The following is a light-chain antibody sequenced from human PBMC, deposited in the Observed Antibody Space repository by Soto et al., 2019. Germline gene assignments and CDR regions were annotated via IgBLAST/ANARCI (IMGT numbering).Light chain of an antibody. Sequence: DIVMTQSPDSLAVSLGERATINCKSGQSVLYTTNNKNYLAWYQHKPGQPPKLIIYWASTRESRVPDRFSGGGARTDFTLTSSSLQAEDVVVYCCQQYYSSPLTFGEGTKVEIK. V-gene: IGKV4-1*01. CDR2: WAS. J-gene: IGKJ4*01. CDR3: QQYYSSPLT. CDR1: QSVLYTTNNKNY.